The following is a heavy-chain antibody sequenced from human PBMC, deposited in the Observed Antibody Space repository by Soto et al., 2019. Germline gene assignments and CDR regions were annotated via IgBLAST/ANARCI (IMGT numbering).Heavy chain of an antibody. CDR2: ISSSSSTI. CDR3: ARDDYYDSSGSHAY. D-gene: IGHD3-22*01. V-gene: IGHV3-48*02. Sequence: LRLSCAASGFTFSSYSMNWVRQAPGKGLEWVSYISSSSSTIYYADSVKGRFTISRDNAKNSLYLQMNSLRDEDTAVYYCARDDYYDSSGSHAYWGQGTLLTVS. J-gene: IGHJ4*02. CDR1: GFTFSSYS.